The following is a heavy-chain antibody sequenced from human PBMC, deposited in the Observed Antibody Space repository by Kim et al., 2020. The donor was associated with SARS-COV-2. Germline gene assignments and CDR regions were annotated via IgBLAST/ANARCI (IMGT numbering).Heavy chain of an antibody. J-gene: IGHJ4*02. CDR1: GGSFSAYY. V-gene: IGHV4-34*01. CDR2: IKHSGST. CDR3: ARRGYCSGGSCYRGKYFDY. D-gene: IGHD2-15*01. Sequence: SETLSLTCAVYGGSFSAYYWNWIRQPPGKGLEWIGEIKHSGSTNYNPSLKSRVTISLDTSKNQFSLKLSTVTAADTAVYYCARRGYCSGGSCYRGKYFDYWGQGTLVTVSS.